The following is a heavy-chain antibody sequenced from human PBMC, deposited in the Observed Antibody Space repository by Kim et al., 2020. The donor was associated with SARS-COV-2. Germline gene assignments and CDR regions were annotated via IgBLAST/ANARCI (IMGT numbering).Heavy chain of an antibody. CDR1: GFTFSSYG. D-gene: IGHD4-4*01. CDR2: ISYDGSNK. Sequence: GGSLRLSCAASGFTFSSYGMHWVRQAPGKGLEWVAVISYDGSNKYYADSVKGRFTISRDNSKNTLYLQMNSLRAEDTAVYYCAKLTYSNYLDPWGQGTLV. V-gene: IGHV3-30*18. J-gene: IGHJ5*02. CDR3: AKLTYSNYLDP.